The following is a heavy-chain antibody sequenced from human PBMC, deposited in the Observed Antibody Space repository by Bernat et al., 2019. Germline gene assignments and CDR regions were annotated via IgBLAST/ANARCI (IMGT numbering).Heavy chain of an antibody. D-gene: IGHD6-13*01. CDR3: TTGYGSDWYG. V-gene: IGHV3-15*01. Sequence: QMEESGGGLVKPGGSLRLSCVASGFQISDAGVSWVRQAPGKGLEWIGNIKRKIDGETIDYAAPVKGRFSISRDDSKNKAFLQMNSLKTEDTAVYFCTTGYGSDWYGWGQGTLVTVSS. CDR2: IKRKIDGETI. J-gene: IGHJ4*02. CDR1: GFQISDAG.